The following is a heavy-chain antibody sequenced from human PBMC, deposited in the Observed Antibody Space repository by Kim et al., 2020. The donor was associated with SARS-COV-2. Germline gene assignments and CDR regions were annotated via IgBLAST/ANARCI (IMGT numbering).Heavy chain of an antibody. D-gene: IGHD6-13*01. Sequence: SVKGRFTISRDNSKNTLYLQMNSLGAEDTAVYYCAKGTGIAAAGTTFGYWGQGTLVTVSS. CDR3: AKGTGIAAAGTTFGY. V-gene: IGHV3-23*01. J-gene: IGHJ4*02.